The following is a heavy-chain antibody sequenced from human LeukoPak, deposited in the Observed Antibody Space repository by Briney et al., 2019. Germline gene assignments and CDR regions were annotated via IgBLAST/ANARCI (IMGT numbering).Heavy chain of an antibody. D-gene: IGHD6-13*01. CDR3: ARVRRYSSSWATYNWFDP. V-gene: IGHV1-2*02. Sequence: ASVKVSCKASGYTFTGYYMHWVRQAPGQGLEWMGWINPNSGGTNYAQKFQGRVTMTRDTSISTAYMELSRLRSDDTAVYYCARVRRYSSSWATYNWFDPWGQGTLVTVSS. CDR1: GYTFTGYY. J-gene: IGHJ5*02. CDR2: INPNSGGT.